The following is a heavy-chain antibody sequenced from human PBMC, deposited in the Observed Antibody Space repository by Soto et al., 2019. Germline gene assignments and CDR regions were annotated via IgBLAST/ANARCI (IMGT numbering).Heavy chain of an antibody. CDR1: GFTFSSYA. D-gene: IGHD3-16*01. Sequence: EVQLLESGGGLVQPGGSLRLSCAASGFTFSSYAMSWVRQAPGKGLEWVSAISGSGGSTYYADSVKGRFTISRDNSKNTLYLQMNRLRAEDTAVYYCAKGGGNPSYYYGMDVWGQGTTVTVSS. V-gene: IGHV3-23*01. CDR3: AKGGGNPSYYYGMDV. J-gene: IGHJ6*02. CDR2: ISGSGGST.